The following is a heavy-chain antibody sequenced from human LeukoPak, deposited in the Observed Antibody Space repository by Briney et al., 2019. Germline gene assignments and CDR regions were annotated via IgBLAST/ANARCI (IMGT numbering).Heavy chain of an antibody. D-gene: IGHD5-18*01. J-gene: IGHJ4*02. V-gene: IGHV3-7*01. CDR2: IKQDGSVE. CDR1: GFTFDNYW. CDR3: ARWPWVTDQ. Sequence: GGSLRLSCAASGFTFDNYWMSWVRQVPGKGPEWVANIKQDGSVEYYLDSVKGRFTMYRANAKKSLFLQRNSLIVEDTAVYYCARWPWVTDQWGQGTLVTVSS.